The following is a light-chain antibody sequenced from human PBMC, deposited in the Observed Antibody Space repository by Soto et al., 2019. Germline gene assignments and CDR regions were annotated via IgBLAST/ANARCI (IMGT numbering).Light chain of an antibody. CDR1: QSISSW. V-gene: IGKV1-5*01. CDR2: DAS. J-gene: IGKJ1*01. Sequence: DIQMTQSPSTLSASVGDRVTITCRASQSISSWLAWYQQKPGKAPKLLIYDASSLESGVPSRFSGSGSGTEFTLTISSLQPDDFATYYCQQYNSYPWTFVQGNKVEIK. CDR3: QQYNSYPWT.